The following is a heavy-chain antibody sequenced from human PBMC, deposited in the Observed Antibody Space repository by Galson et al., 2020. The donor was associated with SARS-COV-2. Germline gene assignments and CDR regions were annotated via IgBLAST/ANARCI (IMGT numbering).Heavy chain of an antibody. D-gene: IGHD2-2*02. V-gene: IGHV4-59*01. Sequence: ETSETLSLTCTVSGGSISSYYWSWIRQPPGKGLEWIGYIYYSGSTNYNPSLKSRVTISVDTSKNQFSLKLSSVTAADTAVYYCARGGGHYCSSTSCYTDYYYYGMDVWGQGTTVTVSS. CDR3: ARGGGHYCSSTSCYTDYYYYGMDV. CDR2: IYYSGST. CDR1: GGSISSYY. J-gene: IGHJ6*02.